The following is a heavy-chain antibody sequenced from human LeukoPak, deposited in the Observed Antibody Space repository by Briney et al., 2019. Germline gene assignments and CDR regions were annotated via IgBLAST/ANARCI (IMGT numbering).Heavy chain of an antibody. Sequence: PPETLSLTCTVSVGSLSSSGYYWGWIRQPPGTGLERIGNIYYSGSTSYNPSLKSRVTISVDTSKNQFSLKLSSVTAADTAVYYCARLIAVAGADWYFDLGGRGTLVTVSS. J-gene: IGHJ2*01. CDR2: IYYSGST. CDR3: ARLIAVAGADWYFDL. V-gene: IGHV4-39*01. D-gene: IGHD6-19*01. CDR1: VGSLSSSGYY.